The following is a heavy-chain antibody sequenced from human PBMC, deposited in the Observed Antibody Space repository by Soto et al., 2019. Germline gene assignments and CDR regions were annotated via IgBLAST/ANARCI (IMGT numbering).Heavy chain of an antibody. CDR1: GLSVSDNY. Sequence: HPGGSLRLSCGASGLSVSDNYMGWVRQAPGRGLEWVSVMYAGGDTHYADSVKGRFTISRDKSENTLYLQMNGLRDEDTGVYFCVSRIPSWVFDYWGLGTLVTVSS. CDR2: MYAGGDT. V-gene: IGHV3-53*01. CDR3: VSRIPSWVFDY. J-gene: IGHJ4*01. D-gene: IGHD2-21*01.